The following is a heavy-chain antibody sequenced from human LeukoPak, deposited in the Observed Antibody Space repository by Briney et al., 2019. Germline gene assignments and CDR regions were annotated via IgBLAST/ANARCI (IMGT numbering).Heavy chain of an antibody. V-gene: IGHV4-59*11. CDR3: ARERDDTVTTIDY. CDR1: GDSISFHF. J-gene: IGHJ4*02. CDR2: TYYGGST. Sequence: SETLSLTCSVSGDSISFHFWSWIRQPPGKGLEWIGHTYYGGSTDYNPSLASRVTASADTSKNQFSLKLSSVTAADTAVYYCARERDDTVTTIDYWGQGTLVTVSS. D-gene: IGHD4-17*01.